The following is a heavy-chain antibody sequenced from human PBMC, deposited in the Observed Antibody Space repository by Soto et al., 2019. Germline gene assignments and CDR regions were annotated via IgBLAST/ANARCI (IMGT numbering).Heavy chain of an antibody. CDR2: ISYDGSNK. CDR3: AKDHFFGFGVVIRPTPKGGMDV. D-gene: IGHD3-3*01. CDR1: GFTFSSYG. Sequence: PGGSLRLSCAASGFTFSSYGMHWVRQAPGKGLEWVAVISYDGSNKYYADSVKGRFTISRDNSKNTLYLQMNSLRAEDTAVYYCAKDHFFGFGVVIRPTPKGGMDVWGQGTTVTVSS. J-gene: IGHJ6*02. V-gene: IGHV3-30*18.